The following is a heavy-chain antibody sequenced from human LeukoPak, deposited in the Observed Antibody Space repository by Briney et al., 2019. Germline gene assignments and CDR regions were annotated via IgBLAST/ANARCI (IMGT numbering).Heavy chain of an antibody. Sequence: PGGSLRLSCAASEFTFSSYAMSWVRQAPGKGLDWVSAISGSGGSTYYADSVKGRFTISRDNSRNTLYLQMNSLRAEDTAVYYCAKDSYGSGSYYSLRPAYFDYWGQGTLVTVSS. V-gene: IGHV3-23*01. D-gene: IGHD3-10*01. CDR2: ISGSGGST. CDR3: AKDSYGSGSYYSLRPAYFDY. CDR1: EFTFSSYA. J-gene: IGHJ4*02.